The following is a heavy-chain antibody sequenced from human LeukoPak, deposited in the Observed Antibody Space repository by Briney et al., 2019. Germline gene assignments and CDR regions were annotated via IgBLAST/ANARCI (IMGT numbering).Heavy chain of an antibody. CDR1: GFTFSSYA. Sequence: GGSLRLSCAASGFTFSSYAMSWVRQAPGKGLEWVSAISGSGGSTYYADSVKGRFTISRDNSKNTLYLQMNSLRAKDTAVYYCAKGGMVREYYYYYGMDVWGQGTTVTVSS. V-gene: IGHV3-23*01. D-gene: IGHD3-10*01. CDR3: AKGGMVREYYYYYGMDV. J-gene: IGHJ6*02. CDR2: ISGSGGST.